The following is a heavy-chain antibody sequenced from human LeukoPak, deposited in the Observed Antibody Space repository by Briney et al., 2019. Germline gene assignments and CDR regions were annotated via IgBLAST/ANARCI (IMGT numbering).Heavy chain of an antibody. J-gene: IGHJ4*02. CDR1: GGSISSYY. Sequence: SETLSLTCTVSGGSISSYYWSWIRQPPGKGLEWIGYIYYGGSTNYNPSLKSRVTISVDTSKNQFSLKLSSVTAADTAVYYCARSVGHYGSGSYYPDYWGQGTLVTVSS. V-gene: IGHV4-59*08. CDR2: IYYGGST. D-gene: IGHD3-10*01. CDR3: ARSVGHYGSGSYYPDY.